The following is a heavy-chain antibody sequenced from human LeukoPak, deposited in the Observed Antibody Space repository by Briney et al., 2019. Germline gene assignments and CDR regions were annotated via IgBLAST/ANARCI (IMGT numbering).Heavy chain of an antibody. J-gene: IGHJ4*02. V-gene: IGHV3-21*01. CDR2: ISTSGIYI. CDR3: ASAVRSFDWLPNTFFDS. Sequence: GGSLRLSCAASGFTFSSYSMNWVRQAPGTGLEWVSSISTSGIYIYYADSVKGRFTISRDNAKNSLYLQMNSLRAEDTAVHYCASAVRSFDWLPNTFFDSWGQGTLVTVSS. D-gene: IGHD3-9*01. CDR1: GFTFSSYS.